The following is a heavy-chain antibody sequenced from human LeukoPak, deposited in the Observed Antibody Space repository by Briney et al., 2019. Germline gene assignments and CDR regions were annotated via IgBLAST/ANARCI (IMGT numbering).Heavy chain of an antibody. D-gene: IGHD6-13*01. CDR1: AYSISSGYY. CDR3: ARGGLAAAGTRSY. J-gene: IGHJ4*02. CDR2: IYHSGST. V-gene: IGHV4-38-2*02. Sequence: NPSETLSLTCNVFAYSISSGYYWGWIRQPPGKGLEWIGGIYHSGSTFYNPSLKSRVTISVDTSKNQFSLKLSSVTAADTAVYYCARGGLAAAGTRSYWGQGTLVTVSS.